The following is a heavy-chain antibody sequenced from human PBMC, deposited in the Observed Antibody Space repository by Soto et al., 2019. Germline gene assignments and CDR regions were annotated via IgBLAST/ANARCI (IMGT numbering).Heavy chain of an antibody. CDR3: ARAVAVAADFAY. J-gene: IGHJ4*02. Sequence: QVQLVQSGAEEKKPGASVKVSCKASGYTFTGYAMHWVRQAPGQRLEWMGWINAGNGNTKYSQKFQGRVTITRDTSGSTAYMERSSRRSEDTAVYYCARAVAVAADFAYWGQGTLVTVSS. V-gene: IGHV1-3*05. D-gene: IGHD6-19*01. CDR1: GYTFTGYA. CDR2: INAGNGNT.